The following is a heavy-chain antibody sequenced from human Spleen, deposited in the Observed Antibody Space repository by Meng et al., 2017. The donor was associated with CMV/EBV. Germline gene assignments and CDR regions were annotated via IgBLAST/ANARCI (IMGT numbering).Heavy chain of an antibody. CDR3: AKSRNGYGGEDH. D-gene: IGHD5-12*01. CDR2: ISDSGGNT. J-gene: IGHJ4*02. CDR1: GFTFNSYA. Sequence: GGSLRLSCAASGFTFNSYAMNWVRQAPGKGLEWVSTISDSGGNTYYPDSGKGRFTISRDNSNKTVYLQMNRLRAEDTAIYYCAKSRNGYGGEDHWGQGMLVTVSS. V-gene: IGHV3-23*01.